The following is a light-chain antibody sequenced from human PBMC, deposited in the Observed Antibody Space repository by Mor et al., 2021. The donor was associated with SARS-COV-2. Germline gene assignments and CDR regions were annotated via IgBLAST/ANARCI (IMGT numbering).Light chain of an antibody. CDR1: QSVGSD. CDR2: ATS. CDR3: QQYNNWPL. V-gene: IGKV3-15*01. Sequence: SQSVGSDLAWYQQKLGQAPRLLIYATSTRATGTPARFSGSGSGTEFTLTISSLQSEDFAVYYCQQYNNWPLFGQGTRLEIK. J-gene: IGKJ5*01.